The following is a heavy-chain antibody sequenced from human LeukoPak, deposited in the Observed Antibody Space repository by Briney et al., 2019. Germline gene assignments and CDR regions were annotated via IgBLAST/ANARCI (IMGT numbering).Heavy chain of an antibody. CDR2: INPSDGST. J-gene: IGHJ4*02. CDR3: ARAPNGGMAGGL. V-gene: IGHV1-46*01. D-gene: IGHD3-10*01. CDR1: GYTFTTYY. Sequence: ASVKVSCKASGYTFTTYYIHWVRQAPGQGLEWMGIINPSDGSTRYAKKFQGRVTMTRDTSTSTVYMELSSLRSEDTAVYYCARAPNGGMAGGLWGPGTLVTVSS.